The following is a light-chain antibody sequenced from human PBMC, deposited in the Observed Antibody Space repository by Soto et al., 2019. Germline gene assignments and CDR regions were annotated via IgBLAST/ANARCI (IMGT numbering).Light chain of an antibody. CDR1: QSVSNF. CDR3: QQRSNWPWT. V-gene: IGKV3-11*01. CDR2: DAS. Sequence: EIVLTQSPATLSLSPGERATLSCRASQSVSNFLAWYQQKPGQAPRLLISDASNRATGIPGRFSGSGWVTDFSLTISSLEPEDFAVYYCQQRSNWPWTFGQGTKVEIK. J-gene: IGKJ1*01.